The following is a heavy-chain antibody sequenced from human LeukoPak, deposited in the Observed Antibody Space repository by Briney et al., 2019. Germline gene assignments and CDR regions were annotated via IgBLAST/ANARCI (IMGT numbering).Heavy chain of an antibody. CDR2: INPNSGGT. D-gene: IGHD1-26*01. CDR1: GYTFTTYG. J-gene: IGHJ5*02. CDR3: ARGQWVWELPTTNWFDP. Sequence: GASVKVSCKASGYTFTTYGISWVRQAPGQGLEWMGWINPNSGGTNYAQKFQGRVTMTRDTSISTAYMELSRLRSDDTAVYYCARGQWVWELPTTNWFDPWGQGTLVTVSS. V-gene: IGHV1-2*02.